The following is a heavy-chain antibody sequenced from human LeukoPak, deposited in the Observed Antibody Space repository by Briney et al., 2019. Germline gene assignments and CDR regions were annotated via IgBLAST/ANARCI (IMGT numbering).Heavy chain of an antibody. J-gene: IGHJ4*02. V-gene: IGHV3-21*01. Sequence: GGSLRLSCAASGFTFSSYAMNWVRQAPGKGLEWVSSISSSRSYIYYADSVKGRFTISRDNTKNSLYLQMNSLRAEDTAVYYCARERHHYDFWSGYYPYYFDYWGQGTLVTVSS. D-gene: IGHD3-3*01. CDR1: GFTFSSYA. CDR2: ISSSRSYI. CDR3: ARERHHYDFWSGYYPYYFDY.